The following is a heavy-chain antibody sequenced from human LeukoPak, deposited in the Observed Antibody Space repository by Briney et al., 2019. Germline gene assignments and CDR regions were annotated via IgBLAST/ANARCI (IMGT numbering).Heavy chain of an antibody. Sequence: SETLSLTCAVYGGSFSGYYWSWIRQPPGKGLEWIGETNHSGSTNYNPSLKSRVTISVDTSKNQFSLKLSSVTAADTAVYYCARILYGDYGDISGYYFDYWGQGTLVTVSS. V-gene: IGHV4-34*01. CDR3: ARILYGDYGDISGYYFDY. CDR1: GGSFSGYY. CDR2: TNHSGST. D-gene: IGHD4-17*01. J-gene: IGHJ4*02.